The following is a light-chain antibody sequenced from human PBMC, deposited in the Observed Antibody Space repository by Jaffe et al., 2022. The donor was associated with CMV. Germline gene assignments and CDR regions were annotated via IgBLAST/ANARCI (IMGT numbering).Light chain of an antibody. CDR1: QSISNW. CDR2: EAS. CDR3: QQYNSDSWT. J-gene: IGKJ1*01. Sequence: DIQMTQSPSTLSASIGDRVTITCRASQSISNWLAWYQQRPGKAPKLLIYEASSLESGVPSRFSGSGSGTEFTLTISSLQPDDFATYYCQQYNSDSWTFGQGTKVEVK. V-gene: IGKV1-5*03.